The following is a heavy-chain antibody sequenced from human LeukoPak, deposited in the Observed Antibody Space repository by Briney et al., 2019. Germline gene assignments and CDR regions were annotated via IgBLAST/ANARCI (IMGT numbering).Heavy chain of an antibody. Sequence: ASVKVSCKASGYTFTSYAMHWVRQAPGQRLEWMGWINAGNGNTKYSQKFQGRVTITRDTSASTAYMELSSLRSEDTAVYYCARESGFEYYFDYWGQGTLVTVSS. V-gene: IGHV1-3*01. J-gene: IGHJ4*02. CDR3: ARESGFEYYFDY. CDR1: GYTFTSYA. CDR2: INAGNGNT. D-gene: IGHD5-12*01.